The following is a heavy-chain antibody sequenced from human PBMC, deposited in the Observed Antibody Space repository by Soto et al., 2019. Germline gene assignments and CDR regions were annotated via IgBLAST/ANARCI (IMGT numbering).Heavy chain of an antibody. CDR1: GFTFSSYG. CDR2: ISYDGSNK. Sequence: PGGSLRLSCAASGFTFSSYGMHWVRQAPDKGLEWVAVISYDGSNKYYADSVKGRFTISRDNSKNTLYLQMNSLRAEDTAVYYCAKDSSSDYYYYYYGMDVWGQGTTVTVSS. J-gene: IGHJ6*02. V-gene: IGHV3-30*18. D-gene: IGHD6-13*01. CDR3: AKDSSSDYYYYYYGMDV.